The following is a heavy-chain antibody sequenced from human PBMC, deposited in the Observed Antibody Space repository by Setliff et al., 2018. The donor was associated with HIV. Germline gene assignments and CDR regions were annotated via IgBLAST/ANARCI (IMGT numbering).Heavy chain of an antibody. D-gene: IGHD3-22*01. CDR2: INPNSGGT. V-gene: IGHV1-2*02. CDR1: GYTFTDYY. J-gene: IGHJ6*02. Sequence: GASVKVSCKTSGYTFTDYYLHWVRQAPGQGLEWMGWINPNSGGTTYAQKFQGRVTMTRDTSISTAYMEVSRLRSDDTAVYYCARDYYDSSSGCYEYSYYGMDVWGQGTTVTVSS. CDR3: ARDYYDSSSGCYEYSYYGMDV.